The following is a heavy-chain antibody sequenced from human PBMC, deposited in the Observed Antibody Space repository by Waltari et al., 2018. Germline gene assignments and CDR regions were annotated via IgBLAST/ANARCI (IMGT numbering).Heavy chain of an antibody. Sequence: QQQLQESGPGLVKPSETLSLTCTVSGDSISSSDYFWGWIRQPAGKGLEWIGYIYTSGSTSYSPSLKSRVTISIDTSQNQFFLKLNSVTAADTAVYYCARLDRGMLRGGEYWGQGTLVTVSS. D-gene: IGHD2-8*01. J-gene: IGHJ4*02. V-gene: IGHV4-61*05. CDR1: GDSISSSDYF. CDR3: ARLDRGMLRGGEY. CDR2: IYTSGST.